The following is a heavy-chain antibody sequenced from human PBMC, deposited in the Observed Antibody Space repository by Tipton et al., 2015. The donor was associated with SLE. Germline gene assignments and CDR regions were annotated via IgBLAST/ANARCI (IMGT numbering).Heavy chain of an antibody. CDR3: ARDRRGWYFDL. V-gene: IGHV4-31*03. CDR2: VFSSGTT. D-gene: IGHD3-10*01. CDR1: SGSVSSGAYY. Sequence: TLSLTCTVSSGSVSSGAYYWSWIRQHPGKGLEWIGYVFSSGTTHYNPSLKSRVTMSVDTSKTQFSLKLGSLTAADTAVYYCARDRRGWYFDLWGRGTLVTVSS. J-gene: IGHJ2*01.